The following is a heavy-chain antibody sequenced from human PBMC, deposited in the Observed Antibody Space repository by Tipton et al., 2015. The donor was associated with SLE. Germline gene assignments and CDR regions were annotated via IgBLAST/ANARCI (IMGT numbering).Heavy chain of an antibody. CDR3: AKGRGDGAFDI. Sequence: TLSLTCTVSDGSIGSYYWSWIRQPPGKGLEWIGHIYYSGDTNYNPPLKGRVTISVDTSKNQFSLNLNSVTAADRAVYYCAKGRGDGAFDIWGQGTMVTASS. J-gene: IGHJ3*02. CDR2: IYYSGDT. D-gene: IGHD3-16*01. CDR1: DGSIGSYY. V-gene: IGHV4-59*08.